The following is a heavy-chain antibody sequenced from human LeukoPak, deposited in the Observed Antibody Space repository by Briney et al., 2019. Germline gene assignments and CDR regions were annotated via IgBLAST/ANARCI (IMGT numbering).Heavy chain of an antibody. V-gene: IGHV1-69*13. D-gene: IGHD3-22*01. J-gene: IGHJ4*02. CDR2: IIPIFGTA. CDR1: GGTFSSYA. CDR3: ARRNYYDSTFDY. Sequence: ASVKVSCKASGGTFSSYAISWVRQAPGQGLEWMGGIIPIFGTANYAQKFQGRVTITADESTSTAYMELSSLRSEDTAVYYCARRNYYDSTFDYWGQGTLVTVSS.